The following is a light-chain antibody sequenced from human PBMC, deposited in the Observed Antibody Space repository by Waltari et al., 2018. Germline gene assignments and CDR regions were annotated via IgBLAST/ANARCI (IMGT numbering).Light chain of an antibody. CDR3: QQSYSTPH. V-gene: IGKV1-39*01. CDR2: AAS. Sequence: DIQMTQSPSSLSASVGDSVTITCRASQSISSYLNWYQQRPGKAPKLLIYAASSLQSGVPSRFSGRGSGTDFTLTISSLQPEDFATYYCQQSYSTPHFGPGTKVDIK. CDR1: QSISSY. J-gene: IGKJ3*01.